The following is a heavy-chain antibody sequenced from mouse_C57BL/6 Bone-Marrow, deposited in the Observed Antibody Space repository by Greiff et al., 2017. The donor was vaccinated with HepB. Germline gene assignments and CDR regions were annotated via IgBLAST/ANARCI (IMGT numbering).Heavy chain of an antibody. V-gene: IGHV1-7*01. D-gene: IGHD2-1*01. J-gene: IGHJ2*01. CDR2: INPSSGYT. Sequence: QVQLKQSGAELAKPGASVKLSCKASGYTFTSYWMHWVKQRPGQGLEWIGYINPSSGYTKYNQKFKDKATLTADKSSSTAYMQLSSLTYEDSAVYYCARSLYGNLYYFDYWGQGTTLTVSS. CDR1: GYTFTSYW. CDR3: ARSLYGNLYYFDY.